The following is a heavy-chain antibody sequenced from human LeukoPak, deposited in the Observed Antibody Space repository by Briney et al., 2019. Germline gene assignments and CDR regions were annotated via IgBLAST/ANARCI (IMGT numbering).Heavy chain of an antibody. V-gene: IGHV4-59*12. CDR1: GGSISSYY. Sequence: SETLSLTCTVSGGSISSYYWSWIRQPPGKGLEWIGYIYYSGSTNYNPSLKSRVTISVDTSKNQFSLKLSSVTAADTAVYYCARARGRSFDYWGQGTLVTVSS. CDR2: IYYSGST. J-gene: IGHJ4*02. CDR3: ARARGRSFDY.